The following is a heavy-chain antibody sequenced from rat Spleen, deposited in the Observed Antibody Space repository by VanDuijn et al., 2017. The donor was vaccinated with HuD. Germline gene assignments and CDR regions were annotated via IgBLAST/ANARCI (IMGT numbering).Heavy chain of an antibody. Sequence: EVQLVESGGGLVQPGRSMKLSCAASGFTFSTFPMAWVRQAPTKGLEWVATISTSGDYTYYRDSVKGRFTISRDNAKSTLYLQMDSLRSEDTATYYCARHAYYDGYYHWYFDFWGPGTMVTVSS. CDR3: ARHAYYDGYYHWYFDF. V-gene: IGHV5-46*01. CDR2: ISTSGDYT. CDR1: GFTFSTFP. J-gene: IGHJ1*01. D-gene: IGHD1-12*03.